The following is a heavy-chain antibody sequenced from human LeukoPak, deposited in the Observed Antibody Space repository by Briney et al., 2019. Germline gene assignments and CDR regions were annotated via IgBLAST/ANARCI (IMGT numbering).Heavy chain of an antibody. V-gene: IGHV1-2*02. Sequence: ASVKVSCKASGYTFTGYYMHWVRQAPGQGLEWMGWINPNSGGTNYAQKFQGRVTMTRDTSISTAYMELSSLRSEDTAVYYCARSGSGYYVLDAFDIWGQGTMVTVSS. CDR2: INPNSGGT. J-gene: IGHJ3*02. D-gene: IGHD3-3*01. CDR1: GYTFTGYY. CDR3: ARSGSGYYVLDAFDI.